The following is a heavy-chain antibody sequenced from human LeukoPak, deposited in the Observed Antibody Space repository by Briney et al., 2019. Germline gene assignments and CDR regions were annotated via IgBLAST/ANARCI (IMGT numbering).Heavy chain of an antibody. CDR1: GFTFGDYY. CDR2: ISNSGNTI. V-gene: IGHV3-11*04. D-gene: IGHD3-10*01. CDR3: ARGITMAN. Sequence: GGSLRLSCAASGFTFGDYYMSWIRQAPGKGLEWVSYISNSGNTIKEADSVKGRFTISRDNAQNSLFLQMKSLRAEDTAVYYCARGITMANWGQGTLVTVSS. J-gene: IGHJ4*02.